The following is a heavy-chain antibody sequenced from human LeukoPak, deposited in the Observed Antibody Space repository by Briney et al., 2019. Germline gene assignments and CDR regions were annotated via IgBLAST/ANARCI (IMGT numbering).Heavy chain of an antibody. J-gene: IGHJ4*02. CDR3: ARGSHPVTGTLGGYFDP. V-gene: IGHV4-38-2*01. CDR2: IYHTGST. Sequence: GSLRLSCAASGFTFSNAWMSWVRQAPGKGLEWIGSIYHTGSTYYNPSLKSRVTISLDASNKQFSLRLSSVTAADTAVYYCARGSHPVTGTLGGYFDPWGQGTLVTVSS. D-gene: IGHD6-19*01. CDR1: GFTFSNAW.